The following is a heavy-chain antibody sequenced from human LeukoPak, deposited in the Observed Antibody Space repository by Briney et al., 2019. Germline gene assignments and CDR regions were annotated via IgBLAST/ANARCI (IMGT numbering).Heavy chain of an antibody. V-gene: IGHV4-59*01. CDR3: ARGSDYGDY. Sequence: SETLSLTCTVSGGFISSYYWSWIRQPPGKGLEWIGYMYYSGRTNYNPSLKSRVTISINTSKNQFSLRLSSVTAADTAVYYCARGSDYGDYWGQGTLVTVSS. CDR2: MYYSGRT. J-gene: IGHJ4*02. D-gene: IGHD3-3*01. CDR1: GGFISSYY.